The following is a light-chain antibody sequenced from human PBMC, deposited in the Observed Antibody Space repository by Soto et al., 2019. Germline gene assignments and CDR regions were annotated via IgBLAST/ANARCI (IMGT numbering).Light chain of an antibody. Sequence: DIQMTQSPSTLPASVGDRVTITCRASQSISNWLAWYQHKPGTAPKVLIYHASNLQSGVPSRFSGSGSGTEFTLTISSLQPDDFATYYCQQYNSYSFGQGTKVEIK. CDR3: QQYNSYS. V-gene: IGKV1-5*01. J-gene: IGKJ1*01. CDR2: HAS. CDR1: QSISNW.